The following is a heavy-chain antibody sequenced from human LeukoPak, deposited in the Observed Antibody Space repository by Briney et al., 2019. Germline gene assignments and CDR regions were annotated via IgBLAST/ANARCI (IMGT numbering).Heavy chain of an antibody. CDR3: ARCDSSSWDNWFDP. D-gene: IGHD6-13*01. CDR1: GFTFSSYW. Sequence: GGSLRLSCAASGFTFSSYWMSWVRQAPGKGLEWVANIKQDGSEKYYVDSVKGRFTISRDNAKNSLYLQMSSLRAEDTAVYYCARCDSSSWDNWFDPWGQETLVPVPS. V-gene: IGHV3-7*01. J-gene: IGHJ5*02. CDR2: IKQDGSEK.